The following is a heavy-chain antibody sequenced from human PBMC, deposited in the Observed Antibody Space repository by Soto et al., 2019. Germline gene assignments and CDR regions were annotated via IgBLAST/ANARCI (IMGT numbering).Heavy chain of an antibody. D-gene: IGHD3-22*01. Sequence: SLRLSCGGSGFSFDDYTMHWVRQAPGKGPEWVASLSWNSGFSGYADSVKGRFTISRDNAQSSVHLQMNNLRTEDTALYYCAKGRDTIVVTDAYDIWGQGTMVTVSS. CDR1: GFSFDDYT. J-gene: IGHJ3*02. V-gene: IGHV3-9*01. CDR2: LSWNSGFS. CDR3: AKGRDTIVVTDAYDI.